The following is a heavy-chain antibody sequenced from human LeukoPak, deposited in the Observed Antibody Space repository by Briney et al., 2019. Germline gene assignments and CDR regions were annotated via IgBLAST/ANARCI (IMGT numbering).Heavy chain of an antibody. J-gene: IGHJ6*03. D-gene: IGHD2-2*01. CDR1: GGTFSSYA. Sequence: ASVKVSCKASGGTFSSYAISWVRQAPGQGLEWMGWINTNTGNPTYAQGFTGRFVFSLDTSVSTAYLQISSLKAEDTAVYYCARQTIVVVPAAIDAPYYYYYYYMDVWGKGTTVTVSS. CDR2: INTNTGNP. CDR3: ARQTIVVVPAAIDAPYYYYYYYMDV. V-gene: IGHV7-4-1*02.